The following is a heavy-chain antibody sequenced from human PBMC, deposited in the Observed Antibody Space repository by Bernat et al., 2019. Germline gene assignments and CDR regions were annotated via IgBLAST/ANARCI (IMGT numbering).Heavy chain of an antibody. Sequence: QVQLVESGGGVVQPGRSLRRSCAASGFAFSSSGMHWVRQAPGKGLERRGFLSFDGYNSYYADSVKGRFSISRDNSMNTLYLEMKNLRIEDTAVYFWAKEGSTSWPYFHYWGQGTLVTVSS. CDR1: GFAFSSSG. V-gene: IGHV3-30*18. D-gene: IGHD2-2*01. J-gene: IGHJ4*02. CDR2: LSFDGYNS. CDR3: AKEGSTSWPYFHY.